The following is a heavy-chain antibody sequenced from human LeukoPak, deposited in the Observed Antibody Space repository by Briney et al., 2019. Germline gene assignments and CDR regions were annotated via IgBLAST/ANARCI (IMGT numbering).Heavy chain of an antibody. CDR2: IYYSGST. D-gene: IGHD4-23*01. J-gene: IGHJ4*02. V-gene: IGHV4-39*07. Sequence: SETLSLTCTVSGGSISSSSYYWGWIRQPTGKGLEWIGSIYYSGSTYYNPSLKSRVTISVDTSKNQFSLKLSSVTAADTAVYYCARDWQGDGGNSFDYWGQGTLVTVSS. CDR1: GGSISSSSYY. CDR3: ARDWQGDGGNSFDY.